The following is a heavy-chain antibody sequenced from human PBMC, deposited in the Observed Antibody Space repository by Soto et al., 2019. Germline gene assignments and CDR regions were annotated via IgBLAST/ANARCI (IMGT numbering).Heavy chain of an antibody. V-gene: IGHV4-59*01. J-gene: IGHJ3*02. Sequence: PSETLSLTCTVSGGSISSYYWSWIRQPPGRGLEWIGYIYYSGSTNYNPSLKSRVTISVDTSKNQFSLKLSSVTAADTAAYYCASIYDSSGHDAFDIWGQGTMVTVSS. CDR1: GGSISSYY. CDR2: IYYSGST. CDR3: ASIYDSSGHDAFDI. D-gene: IGHD3-22*01.